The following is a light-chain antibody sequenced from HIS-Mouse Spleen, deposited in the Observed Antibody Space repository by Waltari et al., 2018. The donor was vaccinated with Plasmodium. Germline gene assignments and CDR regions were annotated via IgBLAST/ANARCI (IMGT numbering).Light chain of an antibody. Sequence: DIKMTQSPSSLSASVGDRVNITCRASQSISSYLNWYQQKPGKAPKLLIYAASSLQSGVPSRFSGSGSGTDFTLTISSLQPEDFATYYCQQNYNTWTFGQGTKVEIK. CDR3: QQNYNTWT. V-gene: IGKV1-39*01. J-gene: IGKJ1*01. CDR2: AAS. CDR1: QSISSY.